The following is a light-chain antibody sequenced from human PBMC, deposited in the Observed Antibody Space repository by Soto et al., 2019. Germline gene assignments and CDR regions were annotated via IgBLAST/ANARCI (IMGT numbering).Light chain of an antibody. CDR2: DHN. CDR1: SSNIGNNY. V-gene: IGLV1-51*01. CDR3: ETWDCGLSAMV. J-gene: IGLJ7*01. Sequence: QSVLTQPPSVSAAPGQKVTIFCSGSSSNIGNNYVSWYQHLPGTAPKLHIYDHNKRPSGIPDRFSGSKSGTSATLGITGLQTRDVADYYCETWDCGLSAMVFGGGTQLTVL.